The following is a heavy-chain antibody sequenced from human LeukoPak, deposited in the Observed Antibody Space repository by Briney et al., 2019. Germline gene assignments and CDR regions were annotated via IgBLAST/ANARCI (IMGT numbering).Heavy chain of an antibody. CDR3: ARDQTYYVSSGYYYVTYLQH. Sequence: SETLSLTCTVSGTSISSSYCTWIRQPAGEGLEWIGRISSGGSTTYNPSFKSRVTMSLDTSKKQFSLNLTSVTAADTAVYYCARDQTYYVSSGYYYVTYLQHWGQGILVTVSS. CDR1: GTSISSSY. D-gene: IGHD3-22*01. J-gene: IGHJ1*01. V-gene: IGHV4-4*07. CDR2: ISSGGST.